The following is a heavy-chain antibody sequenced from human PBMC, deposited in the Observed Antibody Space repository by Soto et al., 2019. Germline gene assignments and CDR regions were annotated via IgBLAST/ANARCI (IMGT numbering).Heavy chain of an antibody. J-gene: IGHJ6*02. CDR1: GLTFSNYG. CDR2: IWHDGSKK. Sequence: QVPLVESGGGVVQPGRSLRVSCEASGLTFSNYGMHWVRQAPGKGLEWVAIIWHDGSKKYYEDSVKGRFTISRDNAKNTLYLQMNSLRAEDTAVYYCASWLEPSSYYGMDVWGQGTTVTVSS. CDR3: ASWLEPSSYYGMDV. V-gene: IGHV3-33*03. D-gene: IGHD1-1*01.